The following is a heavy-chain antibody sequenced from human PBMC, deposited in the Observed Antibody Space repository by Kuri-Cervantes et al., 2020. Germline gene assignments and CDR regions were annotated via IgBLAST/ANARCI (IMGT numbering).Heavy chain of an antibody. CDR1: GFTFSDYY. V-gene: IGHV3-11*01. Sequence: GGSLRLSCAASGFTFSDYYMSWIRQAPGKGLEWVSYISSSGSTIYYADSVKGRFTISRDNAKNSLYLQMNSLRAEDTAVYYCAKGTGSGEYYYYGMDVWGQGTTVTVSS. J-gene: IGHJ6*02. CDR2: ISSSGSTI. CDR3: AKGTGSGEYYYYGMDV. D-gene: IGHD3-10*01.